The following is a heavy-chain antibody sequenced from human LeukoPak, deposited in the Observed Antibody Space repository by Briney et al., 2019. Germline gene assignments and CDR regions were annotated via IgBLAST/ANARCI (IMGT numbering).Heavy chain of an antibody. CDR1: GYTFSGHG. V-gene: IGHV3-30*02. CDR3: AKGSFYCNGNSCPQYYYYMDV. D-gene: IGHD2/OR15-2a*01. J-gene: IGHJ6*03. CDR2: IRYDGSNK. Sequence: GGSLRLSCAASGYTFSGHGIHWVRQAPGKGLEWVAFIRYDGSNKYYADSVKGRFTISRDDSKNTLYLQMNSLRVEDTAVYYCAKGSFYCNGNSCPQYYYYMDVWGKGTTVTVSS.